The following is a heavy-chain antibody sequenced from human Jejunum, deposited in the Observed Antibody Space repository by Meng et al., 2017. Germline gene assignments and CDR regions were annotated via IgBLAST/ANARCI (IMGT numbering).Heavy chain of an antibody. CDR2: ANT. J-gene: IGHJ4*02. CDR1: GGSVGRAGYQ. V-gene: IGHV4-61*08. Sequence: QGQLQEPGPGLGRPSGTLSLICTVSGGSVGRAGYQWGWIRQPPGRGLEWIGYANTNYNPSLKRRVTISLDTSRNLFSLSLTSVTAADTAVYYCARDSMGSLDYWGQGILVTVSS. CDR3: ARDSMGSLDY. D-gene: IGHD1-26*01.